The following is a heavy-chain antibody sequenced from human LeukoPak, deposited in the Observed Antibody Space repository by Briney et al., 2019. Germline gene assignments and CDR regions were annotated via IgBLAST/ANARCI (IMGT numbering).Heavy chain of an antibody. CDR2: IRYDGSNK. CDR1: GFTFSSYG. J-gene: IGHJ4*02. CDR3: AKTSDSSGYYLCYFDY. Sequence: PGGSLRLSCAASGFTFSSYGMHWVRQAPGKGLEWVAFIRYDGSNKYYADSVKGRFTISRDNSKNTLYLQMNSLRAEDTAVYYCAKTSDSSGYYLCYFDYWGQGTLVTVSS. D-gene: IGHD3-22*01. V-gene: IGHV3-30*02.